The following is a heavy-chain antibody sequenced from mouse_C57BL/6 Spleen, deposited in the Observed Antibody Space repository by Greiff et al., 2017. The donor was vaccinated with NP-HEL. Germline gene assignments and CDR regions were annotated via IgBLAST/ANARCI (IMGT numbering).Heavy chain of an antibody. J-gene: IGHJ1*03. CDR3: ARRAYGSSYNWYFDV. Sequence: QVQLQQPGAELAKPGASVKLSCKASGYTFTRYWMHWVKQRPGQGLEWIGMIHPNSGSTNYTEKFKSKATLTVDKSSSTAYMQLSSLTSEDSAVYYGARRAYGSSYNWYFDVWGTGTTVTVSS. V-gene: IGHV1-64*01. D-gene: IGHD1-1*01. CDR2: IHPNSGST. CDR1: GYTFTRYW.